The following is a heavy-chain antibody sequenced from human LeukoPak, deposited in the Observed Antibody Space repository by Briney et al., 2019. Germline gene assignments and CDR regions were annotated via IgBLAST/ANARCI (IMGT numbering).Heavy chain of an antibody. CDR1: GGSFSGYY. CDR3: ARDYCSSTSCYGMDV. CDR2: IYYSGST. D-gene: IGHD2-2*01. V-gene: IGHV4-59*01. J-gene: IGHJ6*02. Sequence: SETLSLTCAVYGGSFSGYYWSWIRQPPGKGLEWIGYIYYSGSTNYNPSLKSRVTISVDTSKNQFSLKLSSVTAADTAVYYCARDYCSSTSCYGMDVWGQGTTVTVSS.